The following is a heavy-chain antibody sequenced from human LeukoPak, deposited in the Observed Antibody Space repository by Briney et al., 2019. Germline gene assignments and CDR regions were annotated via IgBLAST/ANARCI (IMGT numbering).Heavy chain of an antibody. Sequence: GGSLRLSCAASGFTFSSYAMHWVRQAPCKGLEWVAVISYDGSNKYYADSVKGRFTISRDNSKNTLYLQMNSLRAEDTAVYYCARDWLAAAGTWSYFDYWGQGTLVTVSS. CDR3: ARDWLAAAGTWSYFDY. CDR2: ISYDGSNK. V-gene: IGHV3-30-3*01. CDR1: GFTFSSYA. D-gene: IGHD6-13*01. J-gene: IGHJ4*02.